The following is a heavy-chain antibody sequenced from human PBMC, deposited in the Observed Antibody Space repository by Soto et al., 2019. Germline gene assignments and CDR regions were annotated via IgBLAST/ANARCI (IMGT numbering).Heavy chain of an antibody. D-gene: IGHD2-15*01. CDR2: INPNSGGT. CDR1: GYTFTGYY. CDR3: ARVVAAAPVYYGMDV. Sequence: ASVKVSCKASGYTFTGYYMHWVRRAPGQGLEWMGWINPNSGGTNYAQKFQGWVTMTRDTSISTAYMELSRLRSDDTAVYYCARVVAAAPVYYGMDVWGQGTTVTVSS. V-gene: IGHV1-2*04. J-gene: IGHJ6*02.